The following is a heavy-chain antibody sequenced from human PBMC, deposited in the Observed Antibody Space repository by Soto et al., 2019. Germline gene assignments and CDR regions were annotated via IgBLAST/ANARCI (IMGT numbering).Heavy chain of an antibody. J-gene: IGHJ4*02. Sequence: GGSLRLSCAASGFTFSKYGMNWVRQAPGKGLEWVSAISCSSSSIYYADSVKGRFTISRDNAKNSLYLQMNSLRADDTAVYYCATGGSTFDYWGQGTLVTVSS. CDR2: ISCSSSSI. V-gene: IGHV3-21*01. D-gene: IGHD3-10*01. CDR3: ATGGSTFDY. CDR1: GFTFSKYG.